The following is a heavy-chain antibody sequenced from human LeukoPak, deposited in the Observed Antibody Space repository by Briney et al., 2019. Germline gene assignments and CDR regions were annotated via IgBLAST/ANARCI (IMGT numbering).Heavy chain of an antibody. CDR1: GYTFTGYY. CDR2: INPNSGGT. J-gene: IGHJ6*03. D-gene: IGHD6-13*01. CDR3: ARDHPRRLAAAGIRYYMDV. V-gene: IGHV1-2*02. Sequence: GAAVKVSCKASGYTFTGYYMHWVRQAPVQGLEWMGWINPNSGGTNYAQKFQGRVTMTRDTSISTAYMELSRLRSDDTAVYYCARDHPRRLAAAGIRYYMDVWGKGTTVTVSS.